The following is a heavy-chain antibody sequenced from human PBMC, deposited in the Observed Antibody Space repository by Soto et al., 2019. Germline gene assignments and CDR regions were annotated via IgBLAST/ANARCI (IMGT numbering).Heavy chain of an antibody. Sequence: GESLKISCKGSGYSFTTYWIAWVRQMPGKGLEWMGIIYPGDSDTKYSPSFQGQVTISADKSISTAYLQLSSLKASVTAMYYCARCSSTSCYAVYWGQGTLVTFSS. D-gene: IGHD2-2*01. CDR2: IYPGDSDT. CDR1: GYSFTTYW. CDR3: ARCSSTSCYAVY. J-gene: IGHJ4*01. V-gene: IGHV5-51*01.